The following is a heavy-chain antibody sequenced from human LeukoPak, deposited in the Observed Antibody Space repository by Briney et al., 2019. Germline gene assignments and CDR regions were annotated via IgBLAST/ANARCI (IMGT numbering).Heavy chain of an antibody. J-gene: IGHJ4*02. Sequence: GASVKVSCEASGYTFTGYYMHWVRQAPGQGLEWMGWVNPNSGGTNYAQKFQGRVTMTRDTSISTAYMELSRLRSDDTAVYYCARDRYYDSSGGFDYWGQGTLVTVSS. CDR2: VNPNSGGT. CDR3: ARDRYYDSSGGFDY. V-gene: IGHV1-2*02. D-gene: IGHD3-22*01. CDR1: GYTFTGYY.